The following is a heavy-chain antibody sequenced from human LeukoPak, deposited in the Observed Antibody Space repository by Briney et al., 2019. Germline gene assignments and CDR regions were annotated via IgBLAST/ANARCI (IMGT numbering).Heavy chain of an antibody. CDR2: IIPIFGTA. J-gene: IGHJ6*03. CDR1: GGTFSSYA. V-gene: IGHV1-69*05. Sequence: EASVKVSCKASGGTFSSYAISWVRQAPGQGLEWMGGIIPIFGTANYAQKFQGRVTITTDESTSTAYMELSSLRSEDTAVYYCARRDYYYYYMGVWGKGTTVTVSS. CDR3: ARRDYYYYYMGV.